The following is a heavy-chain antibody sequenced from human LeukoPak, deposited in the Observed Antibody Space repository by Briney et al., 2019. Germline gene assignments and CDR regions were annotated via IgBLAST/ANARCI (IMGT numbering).Heavy chain of an antibody. J-gene: IGHJ5*02. D-gene: IGHD4-11*01. CDR2: IIPIFGSS. Sequence: SVKVSCKASGGTFNNYAINWVRQAPGQGLEWMGGIIPIFGSSNYAQKFQGRVTITADESTTTAYMELSSLRSEDTAVYYCARGLLSFMRSDYSNYWDNWFDPWGQGTLVTVSS. V-gene: IGHV1-69*13. CDR1: GGTFNNYA. CDR3: ARGLLSFMRSDYSNYWDNWFDP.